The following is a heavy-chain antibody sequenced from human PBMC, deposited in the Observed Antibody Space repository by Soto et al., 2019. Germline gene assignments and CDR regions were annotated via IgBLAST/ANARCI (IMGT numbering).Heavy chain of an antibody. CDR1: GFTFSTDS. Sequence: EVQLVESGGGLVQPGGSLRLSCVASGFTFSTDSMNWVRQAPGKGLEWVAHISTSGATRYYADSVKGRFTISRDNAKTSLYLQMDSLRNQDTAVYYCARFFGSGFDYWGQGTLVTVSS. CDR2: ISTSGATR. CDR3: ARFFGSGFDY. J-gene: IGHJ4*02. V-gene: IGHV3-48*02. D-gene: IGHD6-19*01.